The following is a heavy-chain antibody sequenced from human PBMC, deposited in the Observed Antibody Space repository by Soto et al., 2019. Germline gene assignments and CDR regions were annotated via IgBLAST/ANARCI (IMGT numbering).Heavy chain of an antibody. Sequence: QVQLVQSGAEVEKPGSSVKVSCKASGGTFSSYAISWVRQAPGQGLEWMGGIIPIFGTANYAQKFQGRVTITADKSTSTAYMELSSLRSEDTAVYYCARGASRVPAAITNWFDPWGQGTLVTVSS. J-gene: IGHJ5*02. D-gene: IGHD2-2*02. V-gene: IGHV1-69*06. CDR1: GGTFSSYA. CDR3: ARGASRVPAAITNWFDP. CDR2: IIPIFGTA.